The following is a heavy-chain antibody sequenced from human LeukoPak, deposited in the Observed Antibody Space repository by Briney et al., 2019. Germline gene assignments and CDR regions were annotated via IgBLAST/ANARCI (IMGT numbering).Heavy chain of an antibody. CDR3: ARDYAVVVAAMGYYYYGMDV. D-gene: IGHD2-21*02. V-gene: IGHV4-61*01. Sequence: SETLSLTCTVSGGSVSSGSYYWSWIRQPPGKGLEWIGYIYYSGSTNYNPSLKSRVTISVDTSKNQFSLKLSSVTAAGTAVYYCARDYAVVVAAMGYYYYGMDVWGQGTTVTVSS. CDR1: GGSVSSGSYY. CDR2: IYYSGST. J-gene: IGHJ6*02.